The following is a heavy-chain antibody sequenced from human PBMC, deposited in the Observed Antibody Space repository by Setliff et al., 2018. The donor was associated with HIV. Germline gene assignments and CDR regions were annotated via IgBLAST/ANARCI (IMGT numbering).Heavy chain of an antibody. CDR2: VNHSGST. CDR3: ARVPGYSSGTSYMDV. Sequence: SLTCAVYGGSFSSYYWSWIRQPPGKGLEWIGEVNHSGSTNYNPSLKSRVTISVDTSKNQFSLKLRSVTAADRAVYYCARVPGYSSGTSYMDVWGKGTTVTVSS. J-gene: IGHJ6*03. CDR1: GGSFSSYY. D-gene: IGHD6-19*01. V-gene: IGHV4-34*01.